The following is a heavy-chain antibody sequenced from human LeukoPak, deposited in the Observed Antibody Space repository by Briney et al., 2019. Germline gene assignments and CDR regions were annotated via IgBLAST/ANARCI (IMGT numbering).Heavy chain of an antibody. CDR1: GYTFTSYG. CDR2: ISAYNGNT. Sequence: ASVKVSCKASGYTFTSYGISWVRQAPGQGLEWMGWISAYNGNTNYAQKLQGRVTMTTDTSTSTAYMELRSLRSDDTAVYYCARVSGGGGYYYYYMDVWGKGTTVTVSS. CDR3: ARVSGGGGYYYYYMDV. D-gene: IGHD6-25*01. V-gene: IGHV1-18*01. J-gene: IGHJ6*03.